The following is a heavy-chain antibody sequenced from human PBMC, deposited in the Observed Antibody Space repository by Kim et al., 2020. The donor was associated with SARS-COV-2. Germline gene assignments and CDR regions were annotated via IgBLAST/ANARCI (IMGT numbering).Heavy chain of an antibody. CDR3: ARGEGHYYGSGSHHRGYYGMDV. J-gene: IGHJ6*02. D-gene: IGHD3-10*01. Sequence: SVKVSCKASGGTFSSYAISWVRQAPGQGLEWMGGIIPIFGTANYAQKFQGRVTITADESTSTAYMELSSLRSEDTAVYYCARGEGHYYGSGSHHRGYYGMDVWGQGTTVTVSS. CDR2: IIPIFGTA. V-gene: IGHV1-69*13. CDR1: GGTFSSYA.